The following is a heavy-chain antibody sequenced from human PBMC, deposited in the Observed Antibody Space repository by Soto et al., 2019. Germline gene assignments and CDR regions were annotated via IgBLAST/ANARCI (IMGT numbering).Heavy chain of an antibody. Sequence: SETLSLTCTVSGGSVSSGGYYWSWIRQHPGKGLEWIGYIYYSGSTYYNPSLKSRVTISVDTSKNQFSLKLSSVTAADTAVYYCAREKHRYSYFDYWAQGTLVPVSS. CDR1: GGSVSSGGYY. CDR2: IYYSGST. D-gene: IGHD1-26*01. V-gene: IGHV4-31*03. J-gene: IGHJ4*02. CDR3: AREKHRYSYFDY.